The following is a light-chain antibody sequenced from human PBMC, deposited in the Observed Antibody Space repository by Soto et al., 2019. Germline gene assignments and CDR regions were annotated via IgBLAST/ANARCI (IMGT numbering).Light chain of an antibody. Sequence: DLQMTQSPSSLSASVGDRVTITCRASQGIGNYLAWYQQKPGKVPKNLIYGASTLQSGVPSRFSGSGSGTDFTLTISSLQPEDVATYYCQKYYTAPETFGQGTKVEIK. CDR1: QGIGNY. V-gene: IGKV1-27*01. CDR3: QKYYTAPET. J-gene: IGKJ1*01. CDR2: GAS.